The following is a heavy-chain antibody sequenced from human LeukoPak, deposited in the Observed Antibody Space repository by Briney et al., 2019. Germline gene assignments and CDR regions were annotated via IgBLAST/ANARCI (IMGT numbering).Heavy chain of an antibody. CDR1: GGSFSGYY. CDR2: INHSGST. Sequence: SETLSLTCAVYGGSFSGYYWSWIRQPPGKGLEWIGEINHSGSTNYNPSLKSRVTISVDTSKNQFSLKLSSVTAADTAVYYCASTFNSGYCSGGSCYLYYWGQGTLVTVSS. V-gene: IGHV4-34*01. CDR3: ASTFNSGYCSGGSCYLYY. J-gene: IGHJ4*02. D-gene: IGHD2-15*01.